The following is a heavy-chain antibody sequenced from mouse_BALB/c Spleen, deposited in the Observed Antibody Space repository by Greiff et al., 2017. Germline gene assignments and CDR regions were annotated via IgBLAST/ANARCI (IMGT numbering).Heavy chain of an antibody. CDR1: GYTFTSYW. CDR2: INPSTGYT. CDR3: ARETTMITPRFAY. J-gene: IGHJ3*01. Sequence: QVQLKESGAELAKPGASVKMSCKASGYTFTSYWMHWVKQRPGQGLEWIGYINPSTGYTEYNQKFKDKATLTADKSSSTAYMQLSSLTSEDSAVYYCARETTMITPRFAYWGQGTLVTVSA. D-gene: IGHD2-4*01. V-gene: IGHV1-7*01.